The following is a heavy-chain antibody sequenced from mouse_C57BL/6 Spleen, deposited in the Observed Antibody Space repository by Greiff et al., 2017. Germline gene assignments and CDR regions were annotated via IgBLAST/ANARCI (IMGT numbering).Heavy chain of an antibody. CDR3: AREDYYYAMDY. D-gene: IGHD2-13*01. Sequence: QVQLHQPGPELGNPGASVRLSGKASGSTLPSYGLHWVKQRPGRGLEWSGRIDPNRGGTKYNEKFKSKATLTVDKPSSTAYMQLSSLTSEDSAVYYCAREDYYYAMDYWGQGTSVTVSS. J-gene: IGHJ4*01. V-gene: IGHV1-72*01. CDR2: IDPNRGGT. CDR1: GSTLPSYG.